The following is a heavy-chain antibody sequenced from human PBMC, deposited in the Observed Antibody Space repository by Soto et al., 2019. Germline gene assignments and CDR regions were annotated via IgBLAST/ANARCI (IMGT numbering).Heavy chain of an antibody. D-gene: IGHD3-3*01. CDR1: GYTFTSYG. J-gene: IGHJ4*02. V-gene: IGHV1-18*01. CDR3: ARDATDYDFWSGQIDY. CDR2: ISAYNGNT. Sequence: ASVKVSCKASGYTFTSYGISWVRQAPGQGLEWIGWISAYNGNTNYAQKLQGRVTMTTDTSTSTAYMELRSLRSDDTAVYYCARDATDYDFWSGQIDYWGQGTLVTVSS.